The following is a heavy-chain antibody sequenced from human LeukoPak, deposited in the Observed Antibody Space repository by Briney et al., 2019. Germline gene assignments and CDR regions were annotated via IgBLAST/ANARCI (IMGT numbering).Heavy chain of an antibody. D-gene: IGHD6-19*01. V-gene: IGHV3-73*01. Sequence: ESGGSLRLSCAAPGFTLSDYTMHWVRQASGKGLEWVARIRSKANNYATEYGPSVKGRFTISRDDAKNTAYLQMNSLKTEDTAIYYCSAGPSGWTEFFQHWAQGTLVTVSS. CDR2: IRSKANNYAT. CDR1: GFTLSDYT. J-gene: IGHJ1*01. CDR3: SAGPSGWTEFFQH.